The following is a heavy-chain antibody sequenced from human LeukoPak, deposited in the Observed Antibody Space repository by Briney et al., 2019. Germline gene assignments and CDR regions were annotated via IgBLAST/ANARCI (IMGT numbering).Heavy chain of an antibody. CDR3: ARGNPYKVLLRPQSNWFDP. D-gene: IGHD2-15*01. CDR2: IYYSGST. J-gene: IGHJ5*02. Sequence: SETLSLTCTVSGGSISSYYWSWIRQPPGKGLEWIGYIYYSGSTNYNPSLKSRVTISVDTSKNQFSLKLNSVTAADTAVYYCARGNPYKVLLRPQSNWFDPWGQGTLVTVSS. V-gene: IGHV4-59*12. CDR1: GGSISSYY.